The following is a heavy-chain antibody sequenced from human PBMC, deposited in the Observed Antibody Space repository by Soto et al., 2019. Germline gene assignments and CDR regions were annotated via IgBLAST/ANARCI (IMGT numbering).Heavy chain of an antibody. V-gene: IGHV4-34*01. CDR2: INHSGST. CDR3: AARGGNYYYGMDV. CDR1: GGSFSGYY. Sequence: SETLSLTCAVYGGSFSGYYWSWIRQPPGKGLEWIGEINHSGSTNYSPSLKSRVTISVDTSKNQFSLKLSSVTAADTAVYYCAARGGNYYYGMDVWGQGTTVTVSS. J-gene: IGHJ6*02.